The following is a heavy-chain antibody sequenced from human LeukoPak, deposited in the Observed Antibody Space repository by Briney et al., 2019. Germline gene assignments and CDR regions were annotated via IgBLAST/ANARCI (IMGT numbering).Heavy chain of an antibody. V-gene: IGHV4-34*01. Sequence: SETLSLTCAVYGGSFSGYYWSWIRQPPGKGLEWIGEINHGGSTNYNPSLKSRVTISVDTSKNQFSLKLSSVTAADTAVYYCAAKFQHWGQGTLVTVSS. CDR1: GGSFSGYY. CDR3: AAKFQH. J-gene: IGHJ1*01. CDR2: INHGGST.